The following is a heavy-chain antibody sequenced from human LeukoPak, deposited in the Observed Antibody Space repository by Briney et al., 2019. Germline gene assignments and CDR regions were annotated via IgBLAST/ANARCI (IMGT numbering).Heavy chain of an antibody. CDR3: AKEVTVTTKTYFYYYYGMDV. J-gene: IGHJ6*02. CDR1: GFIFSSYG. CDR2: INSDGGAT. D-gene: IGHD4-17*01. V-gene: IGHV3-74*01. Sequence: GGSLRLSCAASGFIFSSYGMHWVRQAPGKGLVWVSRINSDGGATNYADSVKGRFTISRDNSKNTLYLQMNSLRAEDTAVYYCAKEVTVTTKTYFYYYYGMDVWGQGATVTVSS.